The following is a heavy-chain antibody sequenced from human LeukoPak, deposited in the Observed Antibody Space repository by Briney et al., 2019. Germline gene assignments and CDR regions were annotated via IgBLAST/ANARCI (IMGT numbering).Heavy chain of an antibody. V-gene: IGHV3-23*01. CDR2: ISGSGGST. J-gene: IGHJ5*02. CDR3: ARVPNGGPTSGWFDP. Sequence: GGSLRLSCAASGFTFSSYAMNWVRQAPGKGLEWVSGISGSGGSTYYSDSVKGRSTISRDNSKNTLHLQMNSLRAEDTAIYYCARVPNGGPTSGWFDPWGQGTLVTVSS. CDR1: GFTFSSYA. D-gene: IGHD2-8*01.